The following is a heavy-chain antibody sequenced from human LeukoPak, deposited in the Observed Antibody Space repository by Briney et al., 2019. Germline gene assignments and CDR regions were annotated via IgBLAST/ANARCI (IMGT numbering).Heavy chain of an antibody. D-gene: IGHD5-18*01. CDR1: GYTFTSYY. Sequence: ASVKVSCKASGYTFTSYYMHWVRQAPGQGHEGMGIINPSGGSTSYAQKFHGRVTMTRDTSTSTVYMELSSLRSEDTAVYYCARDHKPGYSYGFTFFYWGQGTLVTVSS. CDR2: INPSGGST. V-gene: IGHV1-46*01. CDR3: ARDHKPGYSYGFTFFY. J-gene: IGHJ4*02.